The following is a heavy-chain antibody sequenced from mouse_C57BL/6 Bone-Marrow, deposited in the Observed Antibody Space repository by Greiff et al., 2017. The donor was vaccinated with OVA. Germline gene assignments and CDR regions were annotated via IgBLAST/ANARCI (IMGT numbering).Heavy chain of an antibody. CDR3: ARDGNYGSSYDWYFDV. D-gene: IGHD1-1*01. J-gene: IGHJ1*03. Sequence: DVQLVESEGGLVQPGRSMKLSCTASGFTFSDYYMAWVRQVPEKGLEWVANINYDGSSTYYLDSLKSRFIISRDNAKNILYRQMSRLKSEDTSTYYCARDGNYGSSYDWYFDVWGTGTTVTVSS. CDR1: GFTFSDYY. V-gene: IGHV5-16*01. CDR2: INYDGSST.